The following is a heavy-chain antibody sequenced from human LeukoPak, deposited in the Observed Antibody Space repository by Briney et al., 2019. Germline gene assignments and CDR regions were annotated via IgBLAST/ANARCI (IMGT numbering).Heavy chain of an antibody. J-gene: IGHJ4*02. CDR2: IIPIFGTA. D-gene: IGHD3-22*01. Sequence: GASVKVSCKASGGTFSSYAISWVRQAPGQGLEWMGRIIPIFGTANYAQKFQGRVTITTDESTSTAYMGLSSLRSEDTAVYYCARVTYYYDSSGYPQTYYFDYWGQGTLVTVSS. CDR1: GGTFSSYA. CDR3: ARVTYYYDSSGYPQTYYFDY. V-gene: IGHV1-69*05.